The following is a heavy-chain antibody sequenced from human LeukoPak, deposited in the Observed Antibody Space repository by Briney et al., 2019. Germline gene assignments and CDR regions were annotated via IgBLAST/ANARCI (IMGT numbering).Heavy chain of an antibody. CDR2: IKQDGSEK. CDR1: GFTFSTYW. Sequence: PGGSLRLSCAASGFTFSTYWMSWVGQAAGHVREGVGIIKQDGSEKYYVDSVQGRFTIARDNAKNSLYLQMNSLRAEDTAVYYCARDEFLGGQGTLVTVSS. D-gene: IGHD3-3*01. V-gene: IGHV3-7*01. CDR3: ARDEFL. J-gene: IGHJ4*02.